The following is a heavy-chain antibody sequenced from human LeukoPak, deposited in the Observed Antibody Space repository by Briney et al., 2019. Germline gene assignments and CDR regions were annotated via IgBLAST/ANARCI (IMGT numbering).Heavy chain of an antibody. CDR2: INHSGST. CDR3: AGTGVYCSGGSCNFDY. CDR1: GGSFSGYY. Sequence: SETLSLTCAVYGGSFSGYYWSWIRQPPGKGLEWIGEINHSGSTNYNPSLKSRVTISVDTSKNQFSLKLSSVTAADTAVYYCAGTGVYCSGGSCNFDYWGQGTLVTVSS. D-gene: IGHD2-15*01. V-gene: IGHV4-34*01. J-gene: IGHJ4*02.